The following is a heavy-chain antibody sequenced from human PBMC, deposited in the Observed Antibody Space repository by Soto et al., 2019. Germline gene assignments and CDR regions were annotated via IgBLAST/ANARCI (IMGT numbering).Heavy chain of an antibody. V-gene: IGHV1-69*06. Sequence: SVKVSCKASGGTFSSYAISWVRQAPGQGLEWMGGIIPIFGTANYAQKFQGRVTITADKSTSTAYMELSRLRSEDTAVYYCARAWRSGWYGVYYYGMDVWGQGTPVTVYS. CDR3: ARAWRSGWYGVYYYGMDV. CDR1: GGTFSSYA. J-gene: IGHJ6*02. CDR2: IIPIFGTA. D-gene: IGHD6-19*01.